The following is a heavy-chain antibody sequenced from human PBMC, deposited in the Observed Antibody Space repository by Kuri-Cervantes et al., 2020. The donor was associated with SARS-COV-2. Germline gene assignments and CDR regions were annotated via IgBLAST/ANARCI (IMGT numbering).Heavy chain of an antibody. D-gene: IGHD2-15*01. CDR2: INHSGST. J-gene: IGHJ4*02. CDR3: AREGYCSGGSCFDY. V-gene: IGHV4-34*01. Sequence: SQTLSLTCAVYGGSFSGYYWSWIRQPPGKGLEWIGEINHSGSTNYNPSPKSRVTISVDTSKNQFSLKLSSVTAADTAVYYCAREGYCSGGSCFDYWGQGTLVTVSS. CDR1: GGSFSGYY.